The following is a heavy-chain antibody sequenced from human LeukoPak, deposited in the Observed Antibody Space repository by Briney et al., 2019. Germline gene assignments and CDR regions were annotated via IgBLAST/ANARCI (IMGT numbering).Heavy chain of an antibody. CDR3: ARSIVVTGPTRDY. Sequence: PGGSLRLSCAASGFTFSNYWMSWVRQAPGKGLEWVANIKKDGSEKYYVNSVKGRFTISRDNAMNSLYLQMNSLRAEDTAVYYCARSIVVTGPTRDYWGQGTLVTVSS. D-gene: IGHD6-19*01. V-gene: IGHV3-7*01. CDR2: IKKDGSEK. J-gene: IGHJ4*02. CDR1: GFTFSNYW.